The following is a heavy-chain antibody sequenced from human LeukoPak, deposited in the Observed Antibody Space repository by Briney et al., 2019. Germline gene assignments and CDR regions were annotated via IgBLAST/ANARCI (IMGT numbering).Heavy chain of an antibody. J-gene: IGHJ3*02. Sequence: GRSLRLSCAASGFTFSSYAMHWVRQAPGKGLEWVAVISYDGSNKYYADSVKGRFTISRDNSKNTLYLQMNSLRAEDTAVYYCASLVAFDIWGQGTMVTVSS. D-gene: IGHD2-8*02. CDR3: ASLVAFDI. CDR2: ISYDGSNK. CDR1: GFTFSSYA. V-gene: IGHV3-30-3*01.